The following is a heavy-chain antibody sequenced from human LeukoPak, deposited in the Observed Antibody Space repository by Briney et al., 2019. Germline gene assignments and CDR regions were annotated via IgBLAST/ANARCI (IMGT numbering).Heavy chain of an antibody. D-gene: IGHD6-19*01. V-gene: IGHV3-64*01. CDR2: IRSNGGST. CDR3: ARDAEWLVPEGYYYYMDV. J-gene: IGHJ6*03. CDR1: GFTFSSYA. Sequence: QPGGSLRLSCAASGFTFSSYAMHWVRQAPGKGLEYVSAIRSNGGSTYYANSVKGRFTISRDNAQDSLFMQMNSLRAEDTAVYYCARDAEWLVPEGYYYYMDVWGKGTTVTVSS.